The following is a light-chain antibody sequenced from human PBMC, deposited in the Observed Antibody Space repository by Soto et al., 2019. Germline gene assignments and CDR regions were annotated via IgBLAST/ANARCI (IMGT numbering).Light chain of an antibody. CDR3: AAWDGSLSGPV. Sequence: QSVLTQPPSASGTPGQRVTISCSGSSSNIGSNYVYWYQQVPGTAPKLLIYKNNQRPSGVPDRFSGSKSGTSASLAISGLRSEDEADYYCAAWDGSLSGPVFGGGTKLTVL. V-gene: IGLV1-47*01. CDR2: KNN. CDR1: SSNIGSNY. J-gene: IGLJ3*02.